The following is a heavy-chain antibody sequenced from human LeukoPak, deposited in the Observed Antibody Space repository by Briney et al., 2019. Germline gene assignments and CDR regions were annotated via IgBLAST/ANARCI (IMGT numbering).Heavy chain of an antibody. J-gene: IGHJ4*02. CDR2: ISYDGSNK. CDR3: AKDGDSSGYYHYYFDY. V-gene: IGHV3-30*18. Sequence: GGSLRLSCAASGFTFSSYGMHWVRQAPGKGLEWVAVISYDGSNKYYADSVKGRFTISRDNSKNTLYLQMNSLRAEDTAVYYCAKDGDSSGYYHYYFDYWGQGTLVTVSS. D-gene: IGHD3-22*01. CDR1: GFTFSSYG.